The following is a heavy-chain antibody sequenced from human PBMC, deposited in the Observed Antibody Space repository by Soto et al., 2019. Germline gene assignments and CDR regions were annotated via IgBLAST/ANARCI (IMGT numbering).Heavy chain of an antibody. CDR2: IIPIFGTA. CDR3: ARDGDGSGSYFPQALDY. Sequence: GASVKVSCKASGGTFSSYAISWLRQSPGQGLEWMGGIIPIFGTANYAQKFQGRVTITADESTSTAYVELSSLRSEDTAVYYCARDGDGSGSYFPQALDYWGQGTQVTVSS. J-gene: IGHJ4*02. D-gene: IGHD3-10*01. V-gene: IGHV1-69*13. CDR1: GGTFSSYA.